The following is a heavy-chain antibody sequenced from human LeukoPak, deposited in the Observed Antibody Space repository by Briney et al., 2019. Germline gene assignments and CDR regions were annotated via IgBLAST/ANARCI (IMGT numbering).Heavy chain of an antibody. CDR2: ISGSGGST. J-gene: IGHJ4*02. CDR1: GFTFSSYA. Sequence: GGSLRPSCAASGFTFSSYAMSWVRQAPGKGLEWVSAISGSGGSTYYADSVKGRFTISRDNSKNTLYLQMNSLRAEDTAVYYCAKAGQYYYDSSGYRRRSYYFDYWGQGTLVTVSS. V-gene: IGHV3-23*01. D-gene: IGHD3-22*01. CDR3: AKAGQYYYDSSGYRRRSYYFDY.